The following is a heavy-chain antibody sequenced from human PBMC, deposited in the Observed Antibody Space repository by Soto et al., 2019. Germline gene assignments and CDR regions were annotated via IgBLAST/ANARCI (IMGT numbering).Heavy chain of an antibody. D-gene: IGHD2-2*01. CDR2: IYYSGST. J-gene: IGHJ6*03. CDR3: ARHGLGYCSSTSCYWDYYYYYYMDV. Sequence: SETLSLTCTVSGGSISSYYWSWIRQPPGKGLEWIGYIYYSGSTNYNPSLKSRVTISVETSKNQFSLKLSSVTAADTAVYYCARHGLGYCSSTSCYWDYYYYYYMDVWGKGTTVTVSS. CDR1: GGSISSYY. V-gene: IGHV4-59*08.